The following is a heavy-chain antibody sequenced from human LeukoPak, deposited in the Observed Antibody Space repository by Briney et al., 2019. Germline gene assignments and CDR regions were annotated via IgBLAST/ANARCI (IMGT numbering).Heavy chain of an antibody. CDR1: GFTLSSYA. J-gene: IGHJ4*02. V-gene: IGHV3-30*04. D-gene: IGHD6-6*01. CDR2: ISYDGSNK. Sequence: GGSLRLSCAASGFTLSSYAMSWVRQAPGKGLEWVAVISYDGSNKYYADSVKGRFTISRDNSKNTLYLQMNSLRAGDTAVYYCAREGSSSYYFDYWGQGTLVTVSS. CDR3: AREGSSSYYFDY.